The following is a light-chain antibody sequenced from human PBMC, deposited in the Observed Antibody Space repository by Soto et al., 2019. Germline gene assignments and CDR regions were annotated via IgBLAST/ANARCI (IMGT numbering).Light chain of an antibody. CDR3: QQNNNWPPIT. J-gene: IGKJ5*01. CDR2: GAS. Sequence: EILMTQSPATLSVSPGERATLSCRASQSVSSNLAWYQQKPGQAPRLLIYGASTRATGIPARFSGSGSGTEFTLTISSLQSEDFAVYYCQQNNNWPPITLGQGTRLEIK. V-gene: IGKV3-15*01. CDR1: QSVSSN.